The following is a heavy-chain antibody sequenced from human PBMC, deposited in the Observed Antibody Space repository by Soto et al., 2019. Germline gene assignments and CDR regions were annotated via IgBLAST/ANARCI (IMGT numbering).Heavy chain of an antibody. Sequence: SETLSLACTFSGGSIISGGYYWSWIRQHPGKGLEWIGYIYYSGSTYYNPSLKSRVTISVDTSKNQFSLKLSSVTAADTAVYYCASNHPRYCSGGSCYSWAFDIWGQGTMVTVSS. CDR3: ASNHPRYCSGGSCYSWAFDI. J-gene: IGHJ3*02. D-gene: IGHD2-15*01. CDR2: IYYSGST. CDR1: GGSIISGGYY. V-gene: IGHV4-31*03.